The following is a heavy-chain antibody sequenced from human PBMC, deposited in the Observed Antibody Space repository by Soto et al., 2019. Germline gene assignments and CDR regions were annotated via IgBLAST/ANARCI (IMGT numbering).Heavy chain of an antibody. CDR2: IYHSGST. CDR3: ARGGLVVPAALPRGFDP. V-gene: IGHV4-30-2*01. Sequence: SETLSLTCAVSGGSISSGGYSWSWIRQPPGKGLEWIGYIYHSGSTYYNPSLKSRVTISVDRSKNQFSLKLSSVTAADTAVYYCARGGLVVPAALPRGFDPWGQGTLVTVS. D-gene: IGHD2-2*01. CDR1: GGSISSGGYS. J-gene: IGHJ5*02.